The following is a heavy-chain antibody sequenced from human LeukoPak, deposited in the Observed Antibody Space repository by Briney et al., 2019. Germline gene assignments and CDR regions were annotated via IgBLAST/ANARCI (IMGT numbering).Heavy chain of an antibody. Sequence: PGGSLRLSCGASGFAFRNYSMSWVRQGPGKGLEWVSLMSASGSYIYYADSVKGRFTISRDNAKNSLFLQMNALRAEDTALYYCARDPWEIAYCGDDCYKGYFDLWGQGALVTVSS. J-gene: IGHJ4*02. D-gene: IGHD2-21*02. CDR3: ARDPWEIAYCGDDCYKGYFDL. CDR1: GFAFRNYS. V-gene: IGHV3-21*01. CDR2: MSASGSYI.